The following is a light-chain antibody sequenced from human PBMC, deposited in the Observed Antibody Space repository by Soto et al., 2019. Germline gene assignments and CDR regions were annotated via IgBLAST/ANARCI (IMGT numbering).Light chain of an antibody. CDR1: QVISNY. CDR3: QQLNSYL. CDR2: GAS. J-gene: IGKJ4*01. Sequence: IQLTQSPSSLSASVGDRVTITCRASQVISNYLAWYQQKPGKAPKLLIYGASTLQSGVPSRFTGSGSGTDFTLTISSLQPEDFATYYCQQLNSYLFGGGTKVDIK. V-gene: IGKV1-9*01.